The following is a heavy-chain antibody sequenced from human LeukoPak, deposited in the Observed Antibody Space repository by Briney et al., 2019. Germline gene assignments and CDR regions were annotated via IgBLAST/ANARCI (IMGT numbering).Heavy chain of an antibody. CDR3: ARELGVHSGSPSGY. CDR1: GYTFTSYD. D-gene: IGHD3-10*01. V-gene: IGHV1-8*01. J-gene: IGHJ4*02. CDR2: MNPNSGNT. Sequence: ASVKVSCKASGYTFTSYDINWVRQATGQGLEWMGWMNPNSGNTGYAQKFQGRVTMTGNTSISTAYMELSSLRSEDTAVYYCARELGVHSGSPSGYWGQGTLVTVSS.